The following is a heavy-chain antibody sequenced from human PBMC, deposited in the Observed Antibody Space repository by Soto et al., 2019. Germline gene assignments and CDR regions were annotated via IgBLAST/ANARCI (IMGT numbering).Heavy chain of an antibody. CDR1: GFTFSSYS. V-gene: IGHV3-21*01. CDR2: ISSSSSYI. Sequence: GGSLRLSCAASGFTFSSYSMNWVRQAPGKGLEWVSSISSSSSYIYYADSVKGRFTISRDNAKNSLYLQMNSLRAEDTAVYYCARDFSGYCSGGSCYSENWFDPWGQGTLVTVSS. CDR3: ARDFSGYCSGGSCYSENWFDP. D-gene: IGHD2-15*01. J-gene: IGHJ5*02.